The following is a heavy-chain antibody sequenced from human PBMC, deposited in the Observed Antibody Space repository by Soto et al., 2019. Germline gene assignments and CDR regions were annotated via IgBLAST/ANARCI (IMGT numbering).Heavy chain of an antibody. Sequence: SETLSLTCTVSGGSISSSSYYWGWIRQPPGKGLEWIGSIYYSGSTYYNPSLKSRVTISVDTSKNQFSLKLSSVTAADTAVHYCARHDLWKGSTYYFDYWGRGTLVTVSS. D-gene: IGHD3-3*01. CDR3: ARHDLWKGSTYYFDY. J-gene: IGHJ4*02. CDR1: GGSISSSSYY. V-gene: IGHV4-39*01. CDR2: IYYSGST.